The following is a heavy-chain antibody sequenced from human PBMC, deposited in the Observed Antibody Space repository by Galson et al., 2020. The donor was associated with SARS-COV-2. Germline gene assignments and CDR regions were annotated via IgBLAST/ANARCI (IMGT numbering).Heavy chain of an antibody. CDR3: ARRGLRYFDWGY. Sequence: SETLSLTCTVSGGSISSSSYYWGWIRQPPGKGLEWIGSIYYSGSTYYNPSLKSRVTISVDTSKNQFSLKLSSVTAADTAVYYCARRGLRYFDWGYWGQGTLVTVSS. CDR1: GGSISSSSYY. V-gene: IGHV4-39*01. CDR2: IYYSGST. D-gene: IGHD3-9*01. J-gene: IGHJ4*02.